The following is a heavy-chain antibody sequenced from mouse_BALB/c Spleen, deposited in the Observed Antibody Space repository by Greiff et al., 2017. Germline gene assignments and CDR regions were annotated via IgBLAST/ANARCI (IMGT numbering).Heavy chain of an antibody. J-gene: IGHJ2*01. CDR2: IRLKSNNYAT. D-gene: IGHD2-1*01. Sequence: DVQLQESGGGLVQPGGSMKLSCVASGFTFSNYWMNWVRQSPEKGLEWVAEIRLKSNNYATHYAESVKGRFTISRDDSKSSVYLQMNNLRAEDTGIYYCTRNYGNYWGQGTTLTVSS. CDR3: TRNYGNY. CDR1: GFTFSNYW. V-gene: IGHV6-6*02.